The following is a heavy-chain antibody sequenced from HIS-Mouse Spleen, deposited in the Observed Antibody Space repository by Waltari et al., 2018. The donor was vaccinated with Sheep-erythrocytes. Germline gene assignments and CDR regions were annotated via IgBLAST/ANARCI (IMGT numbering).Heavy chain of an antibody. CDR1: GFTLSSYG. CDR3: AKDRRGFWDY. V-gene: IGHV3-30*18. CDR2: ISYDGSNK. Sequence: QVQLVESGGGVVQPGRSLRLSCAASGFTLSSYGMHWVRQAPGKGLEWVAVISYDGSNKYYADSVKGRFTISRDNSKNTLYLQMNSLRAEDTAVYYCAKDRRGFWDYWGQGTLVTVSS. J-gene: IGHJ4*02. D-gene: IGHD3-10*01.